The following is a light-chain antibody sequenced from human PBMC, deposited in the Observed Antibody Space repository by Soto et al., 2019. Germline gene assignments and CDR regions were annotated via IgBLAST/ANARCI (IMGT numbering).Light chain of an antibody. CDR1: HSISRQ. Sequence: DIQMTQSPSTLSASVGDRVSVTCRASHSISRQLAWYQQKPGKAPNLLIYQASNLETGVPSRLSGSGYGIEFALAISSVQPDDVATYYCLQFQSYWTCGQGTKVEV. V-gene: IGKV1-5*03. CDR3: LQFQSYWT. CDR2: QAS. J-gene: IGKJ1*01.